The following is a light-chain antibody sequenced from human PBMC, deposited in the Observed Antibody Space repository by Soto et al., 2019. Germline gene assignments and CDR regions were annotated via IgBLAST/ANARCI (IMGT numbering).Light chain of an antibody. Sequence: VLTQSPATLSLSPGGRATLSCRASQSISSYLAWYQQKPGQAPRLLIYDASNRATGIPARFSGSGSGTEFTLTISSLEPEDFAVYYCQQRSNWPITFGQGTRLEIK. CDR3: QQRSNWPIT. CDR2: DAS. CDR1: QSISSY. V-gene: IGKV3-11*01. J-gene: IGKJ5*01.